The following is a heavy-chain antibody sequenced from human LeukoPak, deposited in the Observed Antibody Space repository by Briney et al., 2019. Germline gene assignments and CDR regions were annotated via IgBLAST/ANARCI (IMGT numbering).Heavy chain of an antibody. CDR3: ARDPGVRFLEWLPLYYFDY. V-gene: IGHV1-2*02. J-gene: IGHJ4*02. CDR1: GYTFTGYY. Sequence: GASVKVSCKASGYTFTGYYMHWVRQAPGQGLEWIGWINPNSGGTNYAQKFQGRVTMTRDTSISTAYMELSRLRSDDTAVYYCARDPGVRFLEWLPLYYFDYWGQRTPVTVSS. D-gene: IGHD3-3*01. CDR2: INPNSGGT.